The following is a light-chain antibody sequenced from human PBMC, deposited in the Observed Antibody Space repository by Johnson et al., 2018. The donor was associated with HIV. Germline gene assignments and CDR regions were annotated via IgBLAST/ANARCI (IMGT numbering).Light chain of an antibody. CDR1: SSNIGNNY. J-gene: IGLJ1*01. Sequence: QSVLTQPPSVSAAPGQKVTISCSGSSSNIGNNYVSWYQQLPGTAPKLLIYKNNERPSGIPDRFSGSKSGTSATLGITGLQTGDEADYYCGTWDSSLSQVFGTGTKVTVL. CDR3: GTWDSSLSQV. CDR2: KNN. V-gene: IGLV1-51*02.